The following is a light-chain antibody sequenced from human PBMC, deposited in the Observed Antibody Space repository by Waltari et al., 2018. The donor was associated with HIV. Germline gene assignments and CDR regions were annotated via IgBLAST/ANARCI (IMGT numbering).Light chain of an antibody. J-gene: IGKJ2*01. CDR1: HTVRSSY. Sequence: EIVLTQSPGTLSLSPGERATLSCMASHTVRSSYLAWYQQKPGQAPRLLIYGASSRATGIPDRFSGSGSGTDFTLTISRLEPEDFAVYYCQQFGTSRYTFGRGTNLEIK. CDR3: QQFGTSRYT. V-gene: IGKV3-20*01. CDR2: GAS.